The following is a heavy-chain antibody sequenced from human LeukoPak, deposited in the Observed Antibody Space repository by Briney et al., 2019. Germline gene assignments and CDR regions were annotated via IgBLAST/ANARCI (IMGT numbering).Heavy chain of an antibody. CDR2: IYTSGST. Sequence: PETLSLTCTVSGGSISSYYWSWIRQPAGKGLEWIGRIYTSGSTNYNPSLKSRVTMSVDTSKNQFSLKLSSVTAADTAVYYCARDTGPRDFYYYYYMDVWGKGTTVTVSS. CDR1: GGSISSYY. CDR3: ARDTGPRDFYYYYYMDV. J-gene: IGHJ6*03. D-gene: IGHD3-3*01. V-gene: IGHV4-4*07.